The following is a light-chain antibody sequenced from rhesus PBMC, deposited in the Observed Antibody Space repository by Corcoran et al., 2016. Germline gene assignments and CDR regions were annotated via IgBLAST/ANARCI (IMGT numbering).Light chain of an antibody. Sequence: DIQMTQSPSSLSASVGDRVTITCRASQDIDGYLSWYQQKPGKAPERLICSVSILESGVPSRFSGSGSGAEFTLTISSLQTEDFGTYYCLQDYITPYSFGQGTKVEI. CDR2: SVS. J-gene: IGKJ2*01. CDR1: QDIDGY. CDR3: LQDYITPYS. V-gene: IGKV1-36*02.